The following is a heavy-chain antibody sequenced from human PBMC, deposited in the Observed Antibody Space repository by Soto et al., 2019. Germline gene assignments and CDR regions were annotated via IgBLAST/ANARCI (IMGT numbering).Heavy chain of an antibody. CDR2: VYNSGST. CDR3: ARYRREAVAGYTLDN. Sequence: PSETLSLTCTVSGGSISSNSWTWIRQPPGKGLEWIGYVYNSGSTNYNPSLKSRVTISEDTSKSQFYLKVNSMTAADTAVYYCARYRREAVAGYTLDNWGQGILVTVSS. D-gene: IGHD6-13*01. CDR1: GGSISSNS. V-gene: IGHV4-59*01. J-gene: IGHJ4*02.